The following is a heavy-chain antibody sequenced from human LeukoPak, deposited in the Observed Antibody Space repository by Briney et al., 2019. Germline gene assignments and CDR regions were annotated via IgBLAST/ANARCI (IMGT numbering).Heavy chain of an antibody. CDR3: ARFAAGGSYYYYMDV. J-gene: IGHJ6*03. D-gene: IGHD3-10*01. CDR1: GLIFDDHG. Sequence: GGSLRLSCAASGLIFDDHGMHWVRQAPGKGLEWVSGISWSSGIIGYADSVKGRFTISRDNAKNSLYLQMNSLRADDTAVYYCARFAAGGSYYYYMDVWGKGTTVTVSS. CDR2: ISWSSGII. V-gene: IGHV3-9*01.